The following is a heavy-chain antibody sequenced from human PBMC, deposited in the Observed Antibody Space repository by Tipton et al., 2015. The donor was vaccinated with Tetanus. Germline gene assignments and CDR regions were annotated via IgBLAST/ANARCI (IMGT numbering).Heavy chain of an antibody. V-gene: IGHV3-21*01. J-gene: IGHJ4*02. CDR3: ASLLEPPRRGVGSRADY. CDR1: GYTFSAHT. D-gene: IGHD1-1*01. CDR2: ISSSSSYI. Sequence: SLRLSCKASGYTFSAHTMHWVRQAPGKGLEWVSAISSSSSYIYYADSVKGRFTIFRDNANNSVYLQMYNLGAEDTAVYSCASLLEPPRRGVGSRADYWGQGTLVTASS.